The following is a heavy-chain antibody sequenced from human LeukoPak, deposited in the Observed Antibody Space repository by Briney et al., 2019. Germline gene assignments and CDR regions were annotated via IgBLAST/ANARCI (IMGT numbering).Heavy chain of an antibody. CDR1: GGSLSSYY. CDR2: ICYSGST. V-gene: IGHV4-59*01. Sequence: SETLSLTCTVSGGSLSSYYWRWIRHPPGKGLEWIGYICYSGSTNYNPSLKSRVTISVDTYKNQFSLKLSSVTAADTAVYYCAREITIFGVVRFDPWGQGTLVTVSS. D-gene: IGHD3-3*01. CDR3: AREITIFGVVRFDP. J-gene: IGHJ5*02.